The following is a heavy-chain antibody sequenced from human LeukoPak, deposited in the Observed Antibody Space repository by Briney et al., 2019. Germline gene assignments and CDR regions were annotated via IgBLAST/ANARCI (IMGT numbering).Heavy chain of an antibody. CDR3: ARVTEAPYYFDY. CDR2: ISSSSSYI. Sequence: GGSLRLSCAASGFTFSSYSMNWVRQAPGKGLEWVSSISSSSSYIYYADSVKGRFTISRDNAKNSLYLQMDSLRAEDTTVYYCARVTEAPYYFDYWGQGTLVTVSS. J-gene: IGHJ4*02. CDR1: GFTFSSYS. V-gene: IGHV3-21*01.